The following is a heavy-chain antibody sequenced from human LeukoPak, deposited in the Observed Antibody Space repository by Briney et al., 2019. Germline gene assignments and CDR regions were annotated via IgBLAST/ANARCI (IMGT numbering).Heavy chain of an antibody. V-gene: IGHV1-2*02. J-gene: IGHJ6*03. Sequence: ASVKVSCKASGYTFTGYYMHWVRQAPGQGLEWMGWINPNSGGTNYAQKFQGRVTMTRDTSISTAYMELSRLRSDDTAVYYCARDAAGPSVVSNYMDVWGKGTTVTVSS. D-gene: IGHD6-25*01. CDR2: INPNSGGT. CDR3: ARDAAGPSVVSNYMDV. CDR1: GYTFTGYY.